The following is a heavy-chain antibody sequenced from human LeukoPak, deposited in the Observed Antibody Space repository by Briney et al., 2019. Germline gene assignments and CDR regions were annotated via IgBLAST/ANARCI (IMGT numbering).Heavy chain of an antibody. CDR2: IYYSGST. V-gene: IGHV4-59*01. CDR1: GGSISSYY. CDR3: ARLGSSGYMDV. D-gene: IGHD6-13*01. Sequence: SETLSLTCTVSGGSISSYYWSWIRQPPGKGLEWIGYIYYSGSTNYNPSLKSRVTISVDTSKNQFSLKLSSVTAADTAVYYCARLGSSGYMDVWGKGTTVTVSS. J-gene: IGHJ6*03.